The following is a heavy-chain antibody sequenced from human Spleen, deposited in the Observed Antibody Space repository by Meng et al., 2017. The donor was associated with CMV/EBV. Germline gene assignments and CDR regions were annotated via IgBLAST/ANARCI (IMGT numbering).Heavy chain of an antibody. D-gene: IGHD4-11*01. Sequence: AGYTFTGFYMHWVRQAPGQGLEWMGWINPKNGGKNFAQKFQGRVTMTRDTSISAVYLELSRLRSDDTAVYYCARDHASSDFSVYFYYWGQGTLVTVSS. CDR3: ARDHASSDFSVYFYY. CDR1: GYTFTGFY. J-gene: IGHJ4*02. V-gene: IGHV1-2*02. CDR2: INPKNGGK.